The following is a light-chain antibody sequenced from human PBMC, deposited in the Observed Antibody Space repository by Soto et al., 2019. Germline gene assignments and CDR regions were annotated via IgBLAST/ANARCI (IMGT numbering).Light chain of an antibody. CDR1: SSDIGIYNF. CDR2: NVY. Sequence: QSALTQPASVSGSPGQSITIFCTGTSSDIGIYNFVSWYQQHPGKAPKLMIYNVYSRPSGVSSRFSGSKSGNTASLTISWLRAEDEADYYCNSYTSASTYVFGTGTKVTVL. V-gene: IGLV2-14*03. CDR3: NSYTSASTYV. J-gene: IGLJ1*01.